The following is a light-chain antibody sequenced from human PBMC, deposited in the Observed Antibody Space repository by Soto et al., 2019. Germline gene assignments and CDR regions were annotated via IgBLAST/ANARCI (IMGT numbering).Light chain of an antibody. Sequence: QSVLTQSPSASASLGASVKLTCTLSSGHSSYAIAWHQQQPEKGPRYLMKLNSDGSHSKVDGIPDRFSGSSSGAERYLTISSLQSDDEADYYCQTWGTVIQVFGGGTQLTVL. CDR2: LNSDGSH. V-gene: IGLV4-69*01. CDR1: SGHSSYA. J-gene: IGLJ2*01. CDR3: QTWGTVIQV.